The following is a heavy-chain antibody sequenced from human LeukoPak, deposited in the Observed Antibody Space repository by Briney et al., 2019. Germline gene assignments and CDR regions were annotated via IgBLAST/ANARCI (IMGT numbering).Heavy chain of an antibody. CDR1: GFIFSSYR. J-gene: IGHJ5*02. Sequence: RGSLRLSCAASGFIFSSYRMNWVRQAPGKGLEWVSSISSSGSYIYYADSVKGRFTISRDNAKNSLYLQMNSLRTEDTAVYFCARDPRYFDWLLNNNWFDPWGQGTPVTVSS. CDR3: ARDPRYFDWLLNNNWFDP. V-gene: IGHV3-21*01. D-gene: IGHD3-9*01. CDR2: ISSSGSYI.